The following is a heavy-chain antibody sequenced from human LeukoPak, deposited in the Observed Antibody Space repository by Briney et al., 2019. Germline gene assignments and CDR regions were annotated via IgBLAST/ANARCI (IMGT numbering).Heavy chain of an antibody. D-gene: IGHD5-18*01. CDR1: GGSSSSYY. V-gene: IGHV4-59*08. CDR3: ARRGYSYGYDY. J-gene: IGHJ4*02. CDR2: IYYSGST. Sequence: VKPSETLSLTCTVSGGSSSSYYWSWIRQPPGQGLEGIGYIYYSGSTNYNPSLKSRVTISVDTSKNQFSLKLSPVTAADTAVYYCARRGYSYGYDYWGQGTLVTVSS.